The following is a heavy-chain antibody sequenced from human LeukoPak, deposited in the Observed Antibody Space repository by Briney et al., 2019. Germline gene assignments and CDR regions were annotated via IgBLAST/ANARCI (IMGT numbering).Heavy chain of an antibody. CDR2: IYSGGST. D-gene: IGHD6-13*01. CDR1: GFTVSSNY. CDR3: AREHEQQLVGAFDI. J-gene: IGHJ3*02. Sequence: GGSLRLSCAASGFTVSSNYMSWVRQAPGKWLEWVSVIYSGGSTYYADSVKGRFTISRDNSKNTLYLQMNSLRAEDTAVYYCAREHEQQLVGAFDIWGQGTMVTVSS. V-gene: IGHV3-66*01.